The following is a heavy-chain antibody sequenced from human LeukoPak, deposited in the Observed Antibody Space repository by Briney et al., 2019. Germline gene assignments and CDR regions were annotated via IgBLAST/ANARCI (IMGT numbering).Heavy chain of an antibody. D-gene: IGHD3-16*02. J-gene: IGHJ3*02. CDR2: INPNSGGT. CDR3: ARGQWGWGSLEAFDI. CDR1: GYTFTGYY. V-gene: IGHV1-2*04. Sequence: ASMKVSCKASGYTFTGYYMHWVRQAPGQGLEWMGWINPNSGGTNYAQKFQGWVTMTRDTSISTAYMELSRLRSDVTAVYYCARGQWGWGSLEAFDIWGQGTMVTVSS.